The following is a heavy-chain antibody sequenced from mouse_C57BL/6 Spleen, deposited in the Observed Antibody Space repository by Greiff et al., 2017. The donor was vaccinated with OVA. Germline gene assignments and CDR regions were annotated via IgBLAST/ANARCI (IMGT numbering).Heavy chain of an antibody. V-gene: IGHV5-17*01. D-gene: IGHD1-1*01. CDR2: ISSGSSTI. J-gene: IGHJ2*01. CDR3: SRRVYYGRSYAY. Sequence: EVQRVESGGGLVKPGGSLKLSCAASGFTFSDYGMHWVRQAPEKGLEWVAYISSGSSTIYYADTVKGRFTISRDNAKNTLFLQMTSLRSGDTAMYYCSRRVYYGRSYAYWGQGTTLTVSS. CDR1: GFTFSDYG.